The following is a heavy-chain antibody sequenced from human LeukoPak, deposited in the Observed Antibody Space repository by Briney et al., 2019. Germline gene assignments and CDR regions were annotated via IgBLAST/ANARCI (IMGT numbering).Heavy chain of an antibody. D-gene: IGHD6-13*01. CDR1: GFAFSYYS. CDR2: ISYDGRNE. V-gene: IGHV3-30*04. J-gene: IGHJ6*02. CDR3: AKELSRSSSWYPYYYYGMDV. Sequence: GRSLRLSCAASGFAFSYYSIHWVRQAPGKGLEWVAVISYDGRNEDYADSVKGRFTISRDNSKNTLYLQMNSLRGDDTAVYYCAKELSRSSSWYPYYYYGMDVWGQGTTVTVSS.